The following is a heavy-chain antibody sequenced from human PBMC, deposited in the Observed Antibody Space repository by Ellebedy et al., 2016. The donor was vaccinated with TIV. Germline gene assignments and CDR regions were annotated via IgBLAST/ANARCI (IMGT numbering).Heavy chain of an antibody. CDR1: GFTFSSQS. CDR3: AKDRGSRSANYVSPMDI. J-gene: IGHJ6*02. D-gene: IGHD6-13*01. V-gene: IGHV3-23*01. Sequence: GGSLRLSCAASGFTFSSQSMSWVRQAPGKGLEWVSSISLTGDTTYYADSVMGRFTISRDNSESTVHLQMDSLTVEDTGVYYCAKDRGSRSANYVSPMDIWGQGTTVTASS. CDR2: ISLTGDTT.